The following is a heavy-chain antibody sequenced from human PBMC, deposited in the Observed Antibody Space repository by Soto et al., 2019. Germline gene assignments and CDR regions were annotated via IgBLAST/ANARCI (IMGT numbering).Heavy chain of an antibody. CDR1: GFTFSSYW. J-gene: IGHJ6*02. Sequence: GGSLRLSCAASGFTFSSYWMHWVRQAPGKGLVWVSRINSDGSSTSYADSVKGRFTISRDNAKNTLYLQMNSLRAEDTAVYYCARDGIAVAGTLWGTNQNYYYYHGMDVWGQGTTVTVSS. V-gene: IGHV3-74*01. CDR2: INSDGSST. D-gene: IGHD6-19*01. CDR3: ARDGIAVAGTLWGTNQNYYYYHGMDV.